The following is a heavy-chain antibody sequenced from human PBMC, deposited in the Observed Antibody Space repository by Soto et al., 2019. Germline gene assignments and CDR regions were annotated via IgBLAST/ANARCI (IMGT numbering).Heavy chain of an antibody. D-gene: IGHD6-6*01. J-gene: IGHJ6*02. CDR2: ISYDGSNK. Sequence: TGGSLRLSCAASGFTFSSYAMHWVRQAPGKGLEWVAVISYDGSNKYYADSVKGRFTISRDNSKNTLYLQMNSLRAEDTAVYYCAREEYSRWLGPYYYYGMDVWGQGTTVTVSS. CDR1: GFTFSSYA. V-gene: IGHV3-30-3*01. CDR3: AREEYSRWLGPYYYYGMDV.